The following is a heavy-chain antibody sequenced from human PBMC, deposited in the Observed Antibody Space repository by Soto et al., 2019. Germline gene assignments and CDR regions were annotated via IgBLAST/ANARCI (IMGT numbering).Heavy chain of an antibody. D-gene: IGHD2-2*01. CDR3: ARALYCTSISCYGLDY. V-gene: IGHV3-21*01. CDR1: GFTFSSYS. CDR2: ISSTSTYI. Sequence: PGGSLRLSCAASGFTFSSYSMNWVRQAPGKGLEWVSSISSTSTYIHYADSMKGRFTISRDYAKNSLYLQINSLRAEDTAVYYCARALYCTSISCYGLDYWGLGTLVTSPQ. J-gene: IGHJ4*02.